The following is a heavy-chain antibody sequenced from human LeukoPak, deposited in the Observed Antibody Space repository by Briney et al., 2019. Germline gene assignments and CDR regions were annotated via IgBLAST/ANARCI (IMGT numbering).Heavy chain of an antibody. CDR3: AGGVNWALDY. CDR2: INSDGRTT. J-gene: IGHJ4*02. Sequence: GGSLRHSCAASGFTFSSYWMHWVRQAPGKGLVWVSHINSDGRTTNYADSVKGRFTISRDNAKNTLYLQMNSLTAEDTAVYYCAGGVNWALDYWGQGTLVTVSS. CDR1: GFTFSSYW. D-gene: IGHD7-27*01. V-gene: IGHV3-74*01.